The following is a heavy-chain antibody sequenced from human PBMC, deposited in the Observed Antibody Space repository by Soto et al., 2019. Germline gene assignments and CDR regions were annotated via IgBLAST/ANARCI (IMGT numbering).Heavy chain of an antibody. Sequence: QVQLVESGGGVVQPGRSLRLSCAASGFTFSSYGMHWVRQAPGKGLEWVAVIWYDGSNKYYADSVKGRFTISRDNSKNTLYLQMNSLRAEDTAVYYCARGPPAILTGYHPVDYWGQGTLVTVSS. CDR3: ARGPPAILTGYHPVDY. CDR2: IWYDGSNK. V-gene: IGHV3-33*01. CDR1: GFTFSSYG. D-gene: IGHD3-9*01. J-gene: IGHJ4*02.